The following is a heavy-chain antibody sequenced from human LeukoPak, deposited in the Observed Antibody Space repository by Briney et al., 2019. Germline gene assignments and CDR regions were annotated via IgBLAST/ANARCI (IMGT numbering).Heavy chain of an antibody. J-gene: IGHJ4*02. CDR3: ARGGTLFTYFDS. CDR2: IYYTGNT. Sequence: SSETLSLTCSVSGGSTSDYYWNWTRQPAGQGLEWLGRIYYTGNTAYNPSLESRLTMSLDTAKNQFSLKVTSVTAADTAVYYCARGGTLFTYFDSWGQGTLVTVSS. CDR1: GGSTSDYY. V-gene: IGHV4-4*07. D-gene: IGHD3-10*02.